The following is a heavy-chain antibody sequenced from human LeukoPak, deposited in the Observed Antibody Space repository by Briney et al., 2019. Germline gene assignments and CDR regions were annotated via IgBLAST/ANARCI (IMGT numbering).Heavy chain of an antibody. J-gene: IGHJ6*03. D-gene: IGHD3-3*01. CDR3: ARVSDFWDVNQQNYYYYYMDV. CDR1: GGSISSSYYY. V-gene: IGHV4-39*07. CDR2: IYHTGTT. Sequence: KPSETLSLTCTVSGGSISSSYYYWGWIRQPPGKELEWIGSIYHTGTTYYNPSLRSRVTISVDTSKNQFSLKLSSVTAADTAVYYCARVSDFWDVNQQNYYYYYMDVWGKGTTVTVSS.